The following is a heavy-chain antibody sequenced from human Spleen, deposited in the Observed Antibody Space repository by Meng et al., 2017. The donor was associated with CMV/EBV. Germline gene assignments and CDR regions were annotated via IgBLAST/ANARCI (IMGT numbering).Heavy chain of an antibody. J-gene: IGHJ4*02. Sequence: QVQLVESGGGVVQPGRSLRLSCAASGFTVSSYAMHWVRQAPGKGLEWVAVISYDGSNKYYADSVKGRFTISRDNSKNTLYLQMNSLRAEDTAVYYCAREPGDGYCDYWGQGTLVTVS. CDR1: GFTVSSYA. V-gene: IGHV3-30-3*01. CDR3: AREPGDGYCDY. CDR2: ISYDGSNK. D-gene: IGHD7-27*01.